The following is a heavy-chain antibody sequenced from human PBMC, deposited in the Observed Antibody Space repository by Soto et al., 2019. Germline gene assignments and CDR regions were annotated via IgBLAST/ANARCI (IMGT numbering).Heavy chain of an antibody. CDR1: GFTFSTYA. CDR3: ARDRPSPYCSSTSCSSYFDY. J-gene: IGHJ4*02. CDR2: ISYDGSDK. D-gene: IGHD2-2*01. V-gene: IGHV3-30-3*01. Sequence: GGSLRLSCAASGFTFSTYAMQWVRQAPGKGLEWVAVISYDGSDKYYADSVKGRFTISRDNSKNTLYLQMNSLRAEDTAVYYCARDRPSPYCSSTSCSSYFDYWGQGTLVTVSS.